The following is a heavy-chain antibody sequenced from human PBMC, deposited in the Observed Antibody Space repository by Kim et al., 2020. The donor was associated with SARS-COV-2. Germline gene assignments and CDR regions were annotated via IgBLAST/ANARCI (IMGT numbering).Heavy chain of an antibody. Sequence: GGSLRLSCAASGFTFSSYSMNWVRQAPGKGLEWVSSISSSSSYIYYADSVKGRFTISRDNAKNSLYLQMNSLRAEDTAVYYCAREFPLLWFGESGGFDPWGQGTLVTVSS. CDR2: ISSSSSYI. V-gene: IGHV3-21*01. D-gene: IGHD3-10*01. CDR1: GFTFSSYS. CDR3: AREFPLLWFGESGGFDP. J-gene: IGHJ5*02.